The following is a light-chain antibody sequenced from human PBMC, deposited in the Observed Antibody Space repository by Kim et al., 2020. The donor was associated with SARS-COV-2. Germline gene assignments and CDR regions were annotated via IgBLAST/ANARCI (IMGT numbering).Light chain of an antibody. CDR1: KLGDRY. J-gene: IGLJ2*01. CDR2: QDT. V-gene: IGLV3-1*01. CDR3: QAWDSSTADVV. Sequence: PGQTASITCSGDKLGDRYVCWYQQKPGQSPVLVIYQDTKRPSGIPERFSGSNSGNTATLTISGTQPMDEADYYCQAWDSSTADVVFGGGTKVTVL.